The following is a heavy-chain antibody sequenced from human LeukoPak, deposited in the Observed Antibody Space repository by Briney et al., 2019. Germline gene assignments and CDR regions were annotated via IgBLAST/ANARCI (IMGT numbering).Heavy chain of an antibody. V-gene: IGHV1-46*01. Sequence: ASVKVSCKASGYSFTSYYMHWVRQAPGQGLEWMGIINASGGRTSYAQKYHGRVPRTRDTSTSTANMELSSMRSEETAVYYCATTYYYDNSNQGFDYWGQGTLVTVSS. CDR2: INASGGRT. D-gene: IGHD3-22*01. J-gene: IGHJ4*02. CDR1: GYSFTSYY. CDR3: ATTYYYDNSNQGFDY.